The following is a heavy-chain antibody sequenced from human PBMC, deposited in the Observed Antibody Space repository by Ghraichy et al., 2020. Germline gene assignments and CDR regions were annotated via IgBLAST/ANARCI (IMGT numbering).Heavy chain of an antibody. CDR1: GGSISTRNW. V-gene: IGHV4/OR15-8*02. CDR2: VDQSGDT. CDR3: ARTIDSSGSAMDV. J-gene: IGHJ6*02. D-gene: IGHD4/OR15-4a*01. Sequence: SETLSLTCIVSGGSISTRNWWNWVRPPPGRGLEWVGEVDQSGDTNYNPSLESRFTLSVDVSRNTLSLKLTSVTDADTAVYFCARTIDSSGSAMDVWGPGAPVTVSS.